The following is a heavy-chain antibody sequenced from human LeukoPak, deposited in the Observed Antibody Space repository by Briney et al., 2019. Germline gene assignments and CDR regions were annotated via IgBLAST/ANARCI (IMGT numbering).Heavy chain of an antibody. CDR3: ARGGYDYYYGMDV. Sequence: SETLSLTCTVSGGSISSYYWSWIRQPPGKGLEWIGYIYYSGSTNYNPSLKSRVTISVDTSKNQFSLKLSSVTAADTAVYYCARGGYDYYYGMDVWGQGTTVTVSS. CDR2: IYYSGST. D-gene: IGHD3-22*01. J-gene: IGHJ6*02. V-gene: IGHV4-59*01. CDR1: GGSISSYY.